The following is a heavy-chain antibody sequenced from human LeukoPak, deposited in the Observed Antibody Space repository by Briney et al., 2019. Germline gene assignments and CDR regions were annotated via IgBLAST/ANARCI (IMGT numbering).Heavy chain of an antibody. J-gene: IGHJ6*03. CDR2: ISGNGGST. V-gene: IGHV3-23*01. CDR1: GFTFSSYA. Sequence: GGSLRLSCAASGFTFSSYAMSWVRQAPGKGLEWVSAISGNGGSTYYADSVKGRFTISRDNSKNTLYLQMNSLRAEDTAVYYCAKDLRGNGYYMDVWGKETTVTVSS. CDR3: AKDLRGNGYYMDV. D-gene: IGHD2-8*01.